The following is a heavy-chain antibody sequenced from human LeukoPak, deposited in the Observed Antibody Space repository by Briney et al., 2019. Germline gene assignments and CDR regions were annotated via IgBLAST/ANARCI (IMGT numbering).Heavy chain of an antibody. J-gene: IGHJ4*02. D-gene: IGHD1-26*01. CDR2: ISGSGGST. CDR3: AKASTVGATPTNDY. CDR1: GFTFSSYG. Sequence: PGGSLRLSCAASGFTFSSYGMSWVRQAPGKGLEWVSAISGSGGSTYYADSVKGRFTISRDNSKNTLYLQMNSLRAEDTAVYYCAKASTVGATPTNDYWGQGTLVTVSS. V-gene: IGHV3-23*01.